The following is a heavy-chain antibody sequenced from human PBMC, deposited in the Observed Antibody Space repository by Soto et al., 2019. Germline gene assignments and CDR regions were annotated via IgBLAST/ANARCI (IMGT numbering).Heavy chain of an antibody. CDR2: ISAYNGNT. V-gene: IGHV1-18*01. CDR1: VYTFTSYG. Sequence: AASVKVSCKASVYTFTSYGISWVRQAPGQGLEWMGWISAYNGNTNYAQKLQGRVTMTTDTSTSTAYMELRSLRSDDTAVYYCARDQEEQWLGPSDYWGQGTLVTVSS. J-gene: IGHJ4*02. D-gene: IGHD6-19*01. CDR3: ARDQEEQWLGPSDY.